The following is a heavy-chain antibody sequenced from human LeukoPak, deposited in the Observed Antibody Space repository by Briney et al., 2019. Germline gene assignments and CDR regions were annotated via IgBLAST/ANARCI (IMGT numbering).Heavy chain of an antibody. V-gene: IGHV4-59*12. CDR2: IYYSGST. Sequence: PSGTLSLTCTVSGGSISSYYWSWIRQPPGKGLEWIGYIYYSGSTNYNPSLKSRVTISVDTSKNQFSLKLSSVTAADTAVYYCARGPLLGWFDPWGQGTLVTVSS. CDR3: ARGPLLGWFDP. J-gene: IGHJ5*02. CDR1: GGSISSYY. D-gene: IGHD3-16*01.